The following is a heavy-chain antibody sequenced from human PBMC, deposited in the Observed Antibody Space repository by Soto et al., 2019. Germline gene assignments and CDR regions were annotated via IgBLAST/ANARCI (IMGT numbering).Heavy chain of an antibody. J-gene: IGHJ5*02. V-gene: IGHV4-34*01. D-gene: IGHD3-16*01. CDR1: GGSFSGYY. CDR3: ARRRSYSSNYVYWFDP. Sequence: PSETLSLTCAVYGGSFSGYYWSWIRQPPGKGLEWIGEINHSGSTNYNPSLKSRVTISVDTSKNQFSLKLSSVTAADTAVYYCARRRSYSSNYVYWFDPWGQGTLVTVSS. CDR2: INHSGST.